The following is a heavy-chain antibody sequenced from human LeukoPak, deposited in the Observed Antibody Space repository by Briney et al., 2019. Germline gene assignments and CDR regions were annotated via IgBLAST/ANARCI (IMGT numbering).Heavy chain of an antibody. J-gene: IGHJ4*02. Sequence: GGSLRLSCAASGFRFSDYGMHWVRQAPGQGLECVAVIWADGITKYYTDSVKGRFTISRDNSKDTLYLQMSSLRVEDTAVYFCAKDRGRYYDSSGHYWGYYFDSWGQGILVTVST. D-gene: IGHD3-22*01. V-gene: IGHV3-33*03. CDR2: IWADGITK. CDR3: AKDRGRYYDSSGHYWGYYFDS. CDR1: GFRFSDYG.